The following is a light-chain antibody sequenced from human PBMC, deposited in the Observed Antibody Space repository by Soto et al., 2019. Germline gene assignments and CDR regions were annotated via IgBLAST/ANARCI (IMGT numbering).Light chain of an antibody. CDR1: QSISSN. J-gene: IGKJ5*01. CDR2: GAS. Sequence: EIVMTQSPATLSVSPGERGTLSCRASQSISSNLAWYQQKPGQAPRLLIYGASTRATGIPDRFSGSGSETEFTLTISSLQPEDFAVHYCQQYNNWPLVTFGQGTRLEIK. CDR3: QQYNNWPLVT. V-gene: IGKV3-15*01.